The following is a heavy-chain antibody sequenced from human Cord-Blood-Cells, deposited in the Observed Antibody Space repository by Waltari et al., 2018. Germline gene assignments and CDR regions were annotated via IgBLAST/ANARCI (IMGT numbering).Heavy chain of an antibody. J-gene: IGHJ4*02. D-gene: IGHD2-2*01. V-gene: IGHV5-51*01. CDR3: ARHVTDCSSTSCYDY. CDR1: GYSFTSSS. CDR2: IYPGDSDT. Sequence: DVQLVQSGAEVKKPGESLTISCKGSGYSFTSSSIGWVRQMPGKGLEWMGIIYPGDSDTRYSPSFQGQVTISADKSISTAYLQWSSLKASDTAMYYCARHVTDCSSTSCYDYWGQGTLVTVSS.